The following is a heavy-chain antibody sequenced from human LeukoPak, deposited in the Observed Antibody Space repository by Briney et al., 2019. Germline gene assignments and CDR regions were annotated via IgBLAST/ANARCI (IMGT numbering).Heavy chain of an antibody. J-gene: IGHJ4*02. CDR3: ARDHDFAFDN. D-gene: IGHD2-21*02. V-gene: IGHV3-69-1*01. CDR2: IRDSGTT. Sequence: GGSLRLCCAASGFTFSTYPMNWVRQAPGKGLEWISHIRDSGTTDYADSVKGRFTISRDNAKNSLYLQLSSLRAEDTAVYYCARDHDFAFDNWGQGTLVTVSS. CDR1: GFTFSTYP.